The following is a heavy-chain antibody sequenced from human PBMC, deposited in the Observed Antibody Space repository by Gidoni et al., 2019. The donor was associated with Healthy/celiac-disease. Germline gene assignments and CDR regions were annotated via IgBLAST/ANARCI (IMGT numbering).Heavy chain of an antibody. Sequence: EVQLVESGGGLVQPGGSLRLSCAASGFTFCSYSMNWVRQAPGKGLEWVSYISSSSSTIYYADSVKGRFTISRDNAKNSLYLQMNSLRDEDTAVYYCARVSGDPDYYYYGMDVWGQGTTVTVSS. CDR1: GFTFCSYS. V-gene: IGHV3-48*02. CDR3: ARVSGDPDYYYYGMDV. CDR2: ISSSSSTI. J-gene: IGHJ6*02.